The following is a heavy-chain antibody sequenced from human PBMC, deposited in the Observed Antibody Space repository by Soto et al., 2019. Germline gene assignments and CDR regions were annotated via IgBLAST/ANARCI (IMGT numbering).Heavy chain of an antibody. CDR3: ARDRFGTNWFDP. V-gene: IGHV4-31*03. CDR2: IYYSGST. D-gene: IGHD3-10*01. J-gene: IGHJ5*02. CDR1: GGSISIGGYY. Sequence: PSETLSLTCTVSGGSISIGGYYWSWIRQHPGKGLEWIGYIYYSGSTYYNPSLKSRVTISVDTSKNQFSLKLSSVTAADTAVYYCARDRFGTNWFDPWGQGTLVTVSS.